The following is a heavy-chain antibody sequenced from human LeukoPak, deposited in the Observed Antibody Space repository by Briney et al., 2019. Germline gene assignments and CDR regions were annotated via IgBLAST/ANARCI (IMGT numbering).Heavy chain of an antibody. CDR2: MNQDGSEK. Sequence: GGSLRLSCAASGFTFSDSWMSWVRQAPGKGLEWVANMNQDGSEKDYVDSVKGRFTISRDNAWNSLYLQMGSLRAEDTAVYYCATYTHWVAGDVWGQGTTDTVSS. CDR3: ATYTHWVAGDV. V-gene: IGHV3-7*01. CDR1: GFTFSDSW. J-gene: IGHJ6*02. D-gene: IGHD3-16*01.